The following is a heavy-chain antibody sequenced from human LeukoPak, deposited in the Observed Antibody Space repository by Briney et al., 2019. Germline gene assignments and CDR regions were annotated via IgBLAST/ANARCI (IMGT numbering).Heavy chain of an antibody. CDR2: IYSGGST. J-gene: IGHJ4*02. CDR1: VFSVSNNY. Sequence: GGSLRLSCAASVFSVSNNYMSCVRQAPGKGLEWVSVIYSGGSTYCADSVKDRFTISRDNSNNTLYLQMNSLRAEDTAVYYCARVIWSAGKYYFDYWGQGTLVTVSS. D-gene: IGHD3-16*01. CDR3: ARVIWSAGKYYFDY. V-gene: IGHV3-66*01.